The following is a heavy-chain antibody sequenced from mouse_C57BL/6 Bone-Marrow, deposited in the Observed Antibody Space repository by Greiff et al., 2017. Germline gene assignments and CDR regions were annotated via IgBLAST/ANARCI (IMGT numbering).Heavy chain of an antibody. D-gene: IGHD1-3*01. CDR2: ISSGGSYT. CDR1: GFTFSSYG. J-gene: IGHJ3*01. Sequence: EVKVVESGGDLVKPGGSLKLSCAASGFTFSSYGMSWVSQTPDKRLEWVATISSGGSYTYYPDSVKGRFTISRDNAKNTLYLQMSSLKSEDTAMYYGARSLLKQAWFAYWGQGTLVTVSA. V-gene: IGHV5-6*01. CDR3: ARSLLKQAWFAY.